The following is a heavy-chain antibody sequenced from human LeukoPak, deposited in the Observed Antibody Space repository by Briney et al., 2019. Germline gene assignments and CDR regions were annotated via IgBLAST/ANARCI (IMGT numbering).Heavy chain of an antibody. CDR1: GFTLSSYA. J-gene: IGHJ5*02. CDR2: IYGSGGST. Sequence: GGALRLSCATPGFTLSSYAMSWVRQAPGKGLEWGSAIYGSGGSTYYADSVKGRFTISRDNSKNTLYLQMNSLRAEDTAVYYCAKDGSPRRYCSSTSCYLSPWGQGTLVTVSS. D-gene: IGHD2-2*01. V-gene: IGHV3-23*01. CDR3: AKDGSPRRYCSSTSCYLSP.